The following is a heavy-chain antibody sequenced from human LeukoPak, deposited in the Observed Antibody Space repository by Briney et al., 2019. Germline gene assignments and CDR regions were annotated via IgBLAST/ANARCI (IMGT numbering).Heavy chain of an antibody. J-gene: IGHJ4*02. CDR1: GGSFSGYY. CDR2: INHSGST. V-gene: IGHV4-34*01. CDR3: ARGRITVAAKPFDY. D-gene: IGHD6-19*01. Sequence: NPSETLSLTCAVYGGSFSGYYWSWIRQPPGKGLEWIGEINHSGSTNYSPSLKSRVTISVDTSKNQFSLKLSSVTAADTAVYYCARGRITVAAKPFDYWRQGTLVTVSS.